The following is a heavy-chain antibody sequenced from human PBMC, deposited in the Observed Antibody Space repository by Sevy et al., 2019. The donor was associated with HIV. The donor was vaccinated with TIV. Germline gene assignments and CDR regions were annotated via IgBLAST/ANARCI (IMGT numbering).Heavy chain of an antibody. CDR3: AKEDDAFDV. V-gene: IGHV3-33*03. CDR1: GFTFSNYA. Sequence: GGSLRLSCAGSGFTFSNYAMHLVRQAPGKGLECVAGLWSHGRREYYADFAKGLFTISGDNSKNSVYLHMDSLRTDDSVVYYCAKEDDAFDVWGQVTMLTVSS. CDR2: LWSHGRRE. J-gene: IGHJ3*01.